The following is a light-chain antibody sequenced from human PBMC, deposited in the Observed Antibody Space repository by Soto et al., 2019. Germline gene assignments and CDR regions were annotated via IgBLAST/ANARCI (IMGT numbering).Light chain of an antibody. J-gene: IGLJ3*02. CDR1: SSNIGAGYE. Sequence: QSVLTQPPSESGAPGQRVTISCTGSSSNIGAGYEVHWYQQLPGTAPKLLIYGDRYRPSGVPDRFSGSKSGTSVSLAITGLQAEDEADYHCQSYDSSLSGMVFGGGTKLTVL. CDR3: QSYDSSLSGMV. CDR2: GDR. V-gene: IGLV1-40*01.